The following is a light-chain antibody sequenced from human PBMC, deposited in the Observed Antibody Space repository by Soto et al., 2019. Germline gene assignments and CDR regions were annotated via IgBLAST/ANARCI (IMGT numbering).Light chain of an antibody. J-gene: IGKJ2*01. CDR1: QSIGSN. CDR2: AAS. V-gene: IGKV1-39*01. Sequence: DIQMTQSPSSLSASVGDRVTITCRASQSIGSNLNWYQQKAGKAPKLLIYAASSFQSGVPSRFSGSGSGTDFSLTISSLQPEDFAIYFCQQSYSTPYTFGQGTKLEIK. CDR3: QQSYSTPYT.